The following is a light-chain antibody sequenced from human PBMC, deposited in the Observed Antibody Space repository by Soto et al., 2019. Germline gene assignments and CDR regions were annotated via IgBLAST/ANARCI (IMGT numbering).Light chain of an antibody. CDR1: QSVSSSY. CDR3: HQYNNLPPWT. V-gene: IGKV3D-7*01. J-gene: IGKJ1*01. Sequence: EIVLTQSPATLSLSPGERVTLSCRASQSVSSSYLAWYQQKPGQAPRLLIYGASSRATGIPDRFSGSGSGTEFTLTISCLQTEDFAVYYCHQYNNLPPWTFGQGAKADNK. CDR2: GAS.